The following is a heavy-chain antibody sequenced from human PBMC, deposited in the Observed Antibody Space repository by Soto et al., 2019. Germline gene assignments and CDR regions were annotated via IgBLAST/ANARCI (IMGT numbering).Heavy chain of an antibody. J-gene: IGHJ4*02. CDR1: GGSISSGGYS. Sequence: QLQLQESGSGLVKPSQTLSLTCAVSGGSISSGGYSWSWIRQPPGKGLEWIGYIYHSGSTYYNPSLKRRVTIAVDRSKHQCSLKLSSVTAADTAVYYCARGTDMSGLDYWGQGTLVTVSS. CDR2: IYHSGST. CDR3: ARGTDMSGLDY. D-gene: IGHD2-15*01. V-gene: IGHV4-30-2*01.